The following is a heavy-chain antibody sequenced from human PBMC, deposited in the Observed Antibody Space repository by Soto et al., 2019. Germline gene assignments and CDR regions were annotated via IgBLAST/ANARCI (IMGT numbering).Heavy chain of an antibody. Sequence: QLQLQESGPGLVKPSETLSLTCTVSGGSISRSSYYWGWIRQPPGKGLEWIGTIYYSGSTYYNPSHKGRVPISVDTAKNQFSLRLRSVTAADAAVYYCARHGGSGVDYWGQGTLVTVSS. CDR1: GGSISRSSYY. CDR2: IYYSGST. V-gene: IGHV4-39*01. CDR3: ARHGGSGVDY. J-gene: IGHJ4*02. D-gene: IGHD6-19*01.